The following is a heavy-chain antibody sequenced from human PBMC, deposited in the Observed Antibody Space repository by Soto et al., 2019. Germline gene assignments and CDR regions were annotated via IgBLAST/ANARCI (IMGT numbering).Heavy chain of an antibody. CDR2: IKEDGSEK. V-gene: IGHV3-7*04. CDR1: AFTFRNYW. D-gene: IGHD2-2*01. J-gene: IGHJ4*02. Sequence: EVQLVESGGGLVQPGGSLRLSCAASAFTFRNYWMSWVRQAPGKGRECVAKIKEDGSEKYYVDSVKGRFTISRDDAKNSVYLQMNSLTAEDTAVYYCARASSSTSGAIDYWGQGTLVTVSS. CDR3: ARASSSTSGAIDY.